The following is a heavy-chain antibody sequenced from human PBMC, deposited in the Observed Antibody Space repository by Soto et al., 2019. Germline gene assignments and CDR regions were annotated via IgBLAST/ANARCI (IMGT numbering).Heavy chain of an antibody. Sequence: GGSMRLSCAASGLTFSSYGMHWVRQAPGKGLEWVAVIWYDGSNKYYADSVKGRFTISRDNSKNTLYLQMNSLRAEDTAVYYCARGSSGLDAFDIWGQGTMVTVSS. D-gene: IGHD6-25*01. V-gene: IGHV3-33*01. CDR3: ARGSSGLDAFDI. CDR1: GLTFSSYG. J-gene: IGHJ3*02. CDR2: IWYDGSNK.